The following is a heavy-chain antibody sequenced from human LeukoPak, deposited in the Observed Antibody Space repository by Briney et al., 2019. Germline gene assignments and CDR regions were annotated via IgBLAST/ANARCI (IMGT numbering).Heavy chain of an antibody. J-gene: IGHJ4*02. V-gene: IGHV3-30-3*01. D-gene: IGHD4-11*01. Sequence: GGSLRLSCAASGFTFSSYAMHWVRQAPGKGLEWVAVISYDGSNKYYADSVKGRFTISRDNSKNTLYLQMNSLRAEDTAVYYCARDPDYSNYLFDYWGQGTLVTVSS. CDR1: GFTFSSYA. CDR3: ARDPDYSNYLFDY. CDR2: ISYDGSNK.